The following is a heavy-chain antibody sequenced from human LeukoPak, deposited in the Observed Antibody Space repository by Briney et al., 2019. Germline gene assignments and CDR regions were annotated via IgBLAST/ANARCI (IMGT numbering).Heavy chain of an antibody. J-gene: IGHJ4*02. CDR1: GFTFSSYS. Sequence: GGSLRLSCAASGFTFSSYSMNWVRQAPGKGLEWVSSISSSSSYIYYADSVKGRFTISRDNSKNTVYLQMNSLRFEDSAVYYCAKDLLGDHDDFWGQGTLVTVSS. CDR2: ISSSSSYI. V-gene: IGHV3-21*06. D-gene: IGHD2-21*02. CDR3: AKDLLGDHDDF.